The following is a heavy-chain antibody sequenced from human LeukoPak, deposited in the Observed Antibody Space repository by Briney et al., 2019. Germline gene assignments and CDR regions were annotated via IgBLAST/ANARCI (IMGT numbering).Heavy chain of an antibody. Sequence: GGSLRLSCAASGFTFSSYSMNWVRQAPGKGLEWVSSISSRSSYIYYADSVKGRFTISRDNAKNSLYLQMNSLRAEDTAVYYRASAYGDYDVPYYWGQGTLVTVPS. V-gene: IGHV3-21*01. CDR1: GFTFSSYS. CDR2: ISSRSSYI. CDR3: ASAYGDYDVPYY. D-gene: IGHD4-17*01. J-gene: IGHJ4*02.